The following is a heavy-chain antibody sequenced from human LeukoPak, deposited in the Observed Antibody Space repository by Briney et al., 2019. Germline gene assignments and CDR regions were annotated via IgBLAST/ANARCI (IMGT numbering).Heavy chain of an antibody. CDR3: ARDRGPYVGIDNNWFDP. D-gene: IGHD3-10*02. Sequence: GGSRKLSCLASGFTFKLSAMIWVRQAPGKGLEWVSAIGGTGDNTYYADSVKGRFTISGDNSRNTLYLQMDSLRAEDAATYYCARDRGPYVGIDNNWFDPWGQGTLVIVSS. CDR2: IGGTGDNT. CDR1: GFTFKLSA. V-gene: IGHV3-23*01. J-gene: IGHJ5*02.